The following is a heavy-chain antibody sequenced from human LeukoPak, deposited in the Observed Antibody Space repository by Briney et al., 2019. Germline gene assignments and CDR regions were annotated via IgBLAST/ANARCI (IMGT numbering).Heavy chain of an antibody. D-gene: IGHD3-22*01. CDR2: IKQDGSEK. Sequence: GGSLRLSCAASGFTLSSYWMTWVRQAPGKGLEWVAYIKQDGSEKYYMDSVKGRFTISRDNAKNSPYLQMNSLRAEDTAVYFCAGHYDSSGYRVDVFDIWGQGTMVTVSS. CDR3: AGHYDSSGYRVDVFDI. V-gene: IGHV3-7*01. CDR1: GFTLSSYW. J-gene: IGHJ3*02.